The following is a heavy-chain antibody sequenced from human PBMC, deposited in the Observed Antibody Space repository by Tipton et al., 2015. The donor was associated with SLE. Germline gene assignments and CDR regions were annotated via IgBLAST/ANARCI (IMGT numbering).Heavy chain of an antibody. CDR3: AKVFGDYDGYSSGMDV. J-gene: IGHJ6*02. V-gene: IGHV4-61*09. D-gene: IGHD4-17*01. CDR2: VYASGST. Sequence: LRLSCTVSGDSITSGPYYWSWIRQPAGKGLEWIGHVYASGSTDYNPSLKTRLSISIDTSRNQFSQNLSSVTAADTAAYYCAKVFGDYDGYSSGMDVWGQGTTVTVSS. CDR1: GDSITSGPYY.